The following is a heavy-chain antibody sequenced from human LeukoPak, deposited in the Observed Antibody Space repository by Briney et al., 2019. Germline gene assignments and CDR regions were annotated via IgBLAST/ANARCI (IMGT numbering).Heavy chain of an antibody. CDR1: GFTFSSYS. V-gene: IGHV3-21*01. Sequence: GGSLRLSCAASGFTFSSYSMNWVRQAPGKELEWVSSISSSSSYIYYADSVKGRFTISRDNAKNSLYLQMNSLRAEDTAVYYCARASQGSYFFDYWGQGTLVTVSS. CDR3: ARASQGSYFFDY. D-gene: IGHD2/OR15-2a*01. CDR2: ISSSSSYI. J-gene: IGHJ4*02.